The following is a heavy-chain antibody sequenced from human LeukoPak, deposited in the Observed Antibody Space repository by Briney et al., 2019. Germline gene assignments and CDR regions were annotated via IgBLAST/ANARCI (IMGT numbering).Heavy chain of an antibody. Sequence: PGRSLRLSCAASGFTFNSYGMHWVRQSPGKGLESVAVIYYDGSNKHYADSVKGRFTISRDNSKNTLDLQLNSLRADDTAVYYCARAHYSNGPPYYFYYYMDVWGKGTTVTVSS. D-gene: IGHD4-11*01. CDR3: ARAHYSNGPPYYFYYYMDV. J-gene: IGHJ6*03. CDR2: IYYDGSNK. V-gene: IGHV3-33*01. CDR1: GFTFNSYG.